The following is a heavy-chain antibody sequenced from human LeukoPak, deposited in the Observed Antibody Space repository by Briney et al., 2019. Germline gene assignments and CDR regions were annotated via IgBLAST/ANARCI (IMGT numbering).Heavy chain of an antibody. CDR3: ARALGSCSGGSCYSGY. V-gene: IGHV3-30-3*01. J-gene: IGHJ4*02. CDR1: GFTFSSYA. CDR2: ISYDGSNK. Sequence: PGGSLRLSCAASGFTFSSYAMHWVRQAPGKGLEWVAVISYDGSNKYYADSVKGRFTISRDNSKNTLYLQMNSLRAEDTAVYYCARALGSCSGGSCYSGYWGQGTLVTVSS. D-gene: IGHD2-15*01.